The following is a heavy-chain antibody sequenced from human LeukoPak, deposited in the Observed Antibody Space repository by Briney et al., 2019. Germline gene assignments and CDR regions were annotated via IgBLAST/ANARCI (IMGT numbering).Heavy chain of an antibody. Sequence: PGGSLRLSCAASGFIFSSYEMNWVRQAPGKGLEWVSYISSSGSTIYYADSVKGRFTISRDNSKNTLYLQMNSLRAEDTAVYYCAKDRPHPSVEPTNFDYWGQGTLVTVSS. CDR3: AKDRPHPSVEPTNFDY. CDR1: GFIFSSYE. D-gene: IGHD5/OR15-5a*01. J-gene: IGHJ4*02. V-gene: IGHV3-48*03. CDR2: ISSSGSTI.